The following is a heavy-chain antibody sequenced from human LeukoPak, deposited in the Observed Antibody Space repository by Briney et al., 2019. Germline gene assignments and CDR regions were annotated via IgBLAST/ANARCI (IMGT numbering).Heavy chain of an antibody. CDR1: GFIFNNYG. J-gene: IGHJ4*02. Sequence: GGSLRLSCAASGFIFNNYGLIWVRQAPGKGLEWVSGITWNSGSIAYADSVKGRFTISRDNAKNSLYLQVNSLRSEDTALYYCAAGAGITRYWGQGTLVTVSS. CDR2: ITWNSGSI. CDR3: AAGAGITRY. D-gene: IGHD3-10*01. V-gene: IGHV3-9*01.